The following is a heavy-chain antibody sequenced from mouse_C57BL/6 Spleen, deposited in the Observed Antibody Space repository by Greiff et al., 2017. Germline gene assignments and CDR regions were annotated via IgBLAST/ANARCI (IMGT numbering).Heavy chain of an antibody. CDR1: GYTFTNYW. V-gene: IGHV1-61*01. CDR2: IYPADSET. Sequence: QVQLKQPGAELVRPGSSVKLSCKASGYTFTNYWMDWVKQSPGQGLEWIGNIYPADSETHYNQKFKDKATLTVDKSSSTAYMQLSSLTSEDSAVYYCARRREAMDYWGQGTSVTVSS. J-gene: IGHJ4*01. CDR3: ARRREAMDY.